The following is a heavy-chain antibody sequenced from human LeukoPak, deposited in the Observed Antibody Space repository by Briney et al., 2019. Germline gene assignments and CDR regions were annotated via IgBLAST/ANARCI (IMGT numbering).Heavy chain of an antibody. J-gene: IGHJ4*02. CDR2: ISYSGTT. CDR1: GGSISGGAYF. CDR3: ARTGDQGGY. D-gene: IGHD1-14*01. Sequence: PSETLSLTCTVSGGSISGGAYFWSWIRQHPGGGLEWLGYISYSGTTYYNPSLKSRISISVDSSKNQFSLKLSSVTAADTAVYYCARTGDQGGYWGQGTLVTVSS. V-gene: IGHV4-31*03.